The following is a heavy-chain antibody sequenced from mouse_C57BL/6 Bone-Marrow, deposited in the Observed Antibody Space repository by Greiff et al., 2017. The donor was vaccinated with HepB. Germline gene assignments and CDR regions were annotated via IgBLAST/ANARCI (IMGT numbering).Heavy chain of an antibody. CDR3: ARVMVTWYFDV. Sequence: QVQLQQPGAELVKPGASVKLSCKASGYTFTSYWMHWVKQRPGQGLEWIGMIHPNSGSTNYNEKFKSKATLNVDKSSSTAYMQLSSLTSEDSAVYYCARVMVTWYFDVWGTGTTVTVSS. D-gene: IGHD2-1*01. CDR2: IHPNSGST. CDR1: GYTFTSYW. V-gene: IGHV1-64*01. J-gene: IGHJ1*03.